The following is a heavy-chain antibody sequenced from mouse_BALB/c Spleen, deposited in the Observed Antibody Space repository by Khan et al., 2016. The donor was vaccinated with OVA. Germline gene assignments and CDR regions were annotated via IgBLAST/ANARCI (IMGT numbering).Heavy chain of an antibody. CDR3: ATSYVCGYCFDY. Sequence: EVQLVESGGGLVQPGRSQKLSCAASGFTFNSYGMHWVRQAPEKGLEWVAYISGDSNTIDYADTVKGRFTISRDNPKNTLFLQMTSLMTEDTAKYYCATSYVCGYCFDYWGPGTTLTVS. D-gene: IGHD6-1*01. J-gene: IGHJ2*01. CDR2: ISGDSNTI. V-gene: IGHV5-17*02. CDR1: GFTFNSYG.